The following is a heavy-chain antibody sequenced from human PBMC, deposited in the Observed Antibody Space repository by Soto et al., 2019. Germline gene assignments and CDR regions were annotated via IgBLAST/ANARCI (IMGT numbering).Heavy chain of an antibody. CDR3: ARVTTVVTPFYDFDY. CDR2: ISAYNGNT. J-gene: IGHJ4*02. Sequence: QVQLVQSGAEVKKPGASVKVSCKASGYTFTSYGISWVRQAPGQGLEWMGWISAYNGNTNYAQKLQGRVTMTTDTSTSTDYMELRSLRSDDTAVYYCARVTTVVTPFYDFDYWGQGTLVTVSS. D-gene: IGHD4-17*01. V-gene: IGHV1-18*01. CDR1: GYTFTSYG.